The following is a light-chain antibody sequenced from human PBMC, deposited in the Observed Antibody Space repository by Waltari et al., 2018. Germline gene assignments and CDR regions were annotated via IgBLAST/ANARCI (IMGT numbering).Light chain of an antibody. CDR3: GTWDSSLSGAV. J-gene: IGLJ7*01. CDR1: PSTIGKNY. Sequence: QSVLTQPPYVSAAPGQRVTISCSGGPSTIGKNYVPWYRQFPGTAPKLLIYEDSERPSGVPGRFSGSKSGTSATLDITGLQAGDEADYYCGTWDSSLSGAVFGGGTHLTVL. CDR2: EDS. V-gene: IGLV1-51*02.